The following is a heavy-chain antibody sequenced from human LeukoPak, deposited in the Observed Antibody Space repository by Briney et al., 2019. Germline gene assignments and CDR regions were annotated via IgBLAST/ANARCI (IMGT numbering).Heavy chain of an antibody. J-gene: IGHJ4*02. D-gene: IGHD2-15*01. V-gene: IGHV4-59*01. CDR2: IYYSGST. Sequence: SETLSLTCTVSGGSLSSYHWSWIRQPPGKGLEWIGYIYYSGSTNYNPSLTSRVTISVDTSKNQFSLKLSSVTAADTAVYYCARALGGCSGGSCGYYFDYWGQGTLVTVSS. CDR3: ARALGGCSGGSCGYYFDY. CDR1: GGSLSSYH.